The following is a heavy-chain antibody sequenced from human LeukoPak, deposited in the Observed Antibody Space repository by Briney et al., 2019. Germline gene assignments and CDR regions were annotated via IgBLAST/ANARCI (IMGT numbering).Heavy chain of an antibody. J-gene: IGHJ4*02. CDR2: IYYSGST. D-gene: IGHD1-26*01. Sequence: AETLSLACTVSGGSISSYYWSWIRQPPGKGLEWIGYIYYSGSTNYNPSLKSRVTISLDTSKKQFSLNLSSVTAADTAFYYCATSGSYRIYYFDSWGQGTLVIVSS. CDR3: ATSGSYRIYYFDS. CDR1: GGSISSYY. V-gene: IGHV4-59*12.